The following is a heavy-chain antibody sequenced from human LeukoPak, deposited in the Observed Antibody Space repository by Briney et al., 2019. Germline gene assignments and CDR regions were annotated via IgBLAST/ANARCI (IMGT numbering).Heavy chain of an antibody. J-gene: IGHJ4*02. D-gene: IGHD1-1*01. CDR3: TGRNGLGFIGF. V-gene: IGHV4-38-2*01. Sequence: PGGSLRLSCAASGFTFDDYGMSWVRHGPGKGLEWIGSIYYSGNTYYNSSLKSRVTISLDTSKKQFSLNLFSVTAADTAMYYCTGRNGLGFIGFWGQGTLVTVSS. CDR1: GFTFDDYG. CDR2: IYYSGNT.